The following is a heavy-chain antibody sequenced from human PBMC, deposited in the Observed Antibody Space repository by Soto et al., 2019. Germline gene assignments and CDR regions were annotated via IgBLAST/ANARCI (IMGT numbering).Heavy chain of an antibody. D-gene: IGHD6-13*01. CDR1: GFTFSNAW. Sequence: GGSLRLSCAASGFTFSNAWMNWVRQAPGKGLEWVGRIKSKTDGGTTDYAAPVKGRFTISRDDSKNTLYLQMNSLKTEDTAVYYCTTGSSSWYYYYYGMDVWGQGTTVTVSS. J-gene: IGHJ6*02. V-gene: IGHV3-15*07. CDR2: IKSKTDGGTT. CDR3: TTGSSSWYYYYYGMDV.